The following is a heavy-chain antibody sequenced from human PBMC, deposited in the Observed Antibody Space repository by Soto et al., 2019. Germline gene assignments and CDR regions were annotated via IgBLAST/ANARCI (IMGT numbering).Heavy chain of an antibody. Sequence: ASVKVSCKVSGYTLTELSMHWLRQAPGKGLEWMGTFDPEIGETVYAQKFRGRVTMTEDTSTDTAYMELSSLRSEDTAVYYCARGGWKLFDYWGQGTLVTVSS. J-gene: IGHJ4*02. V-gene: IGHV1-24*01. D-gene: IGHD6-19*01. CDR2: FDPEIGET. CDR1: GYTLTELS. CDR3: ARGGWKLFDY.